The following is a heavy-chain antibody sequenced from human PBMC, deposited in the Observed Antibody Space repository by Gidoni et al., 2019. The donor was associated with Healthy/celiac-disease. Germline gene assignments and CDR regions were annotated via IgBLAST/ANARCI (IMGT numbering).Heavy chain of an antibody. D-gene: IGHD1-26*01. CDR3: ARLGSGSLPFDY. CDR1: GYSFTSYW. V-gene: IGHV5-51*01. CDR2: LYPGDSDT. Sequence: EVHLGQSGAEEKKPGESLKISGKGSGYSFTSYWIGWVRQMPGKGLEWLGILYPGDSDTSYSPSFQGQVTLSADKSISTAYLQWSSLKASDTAMYYCARLGSGSLPFDYWGQGTLVTVSS. J-gene: IGHJ4*02.